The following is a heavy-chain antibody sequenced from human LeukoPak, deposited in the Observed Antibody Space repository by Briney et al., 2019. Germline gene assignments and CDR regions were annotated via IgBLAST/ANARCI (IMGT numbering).Heavy chain of an antibody. CDR2: ISGSGANT. V-gene: IGHV3-23*01. CDR3: AKGSSGYYYDNWFDP. J-gene: IGHJ5*02. D-gene: IGHD3-22*01. Sequence: QSGGSLRLSCAASGFTFTNYAMGRVRQAPGKGLEWVSAISGSGANTDYADSVKGRFTISRDNSKNTLYLQMNSLRAEDTAVYYCAKGSSGYYYDNWFDPWGQGTLVTVSS. CDR1: GFTFTNYA.